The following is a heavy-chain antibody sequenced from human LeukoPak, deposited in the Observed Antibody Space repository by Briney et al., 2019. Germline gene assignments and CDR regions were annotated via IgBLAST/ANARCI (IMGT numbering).Heavy chain of an antibody. J-gene: IGHJ4*02. D-gene: IGHD6-13*01. V-gene: IGHV1-69*05. Sequence: SVKVSCKASGGTFSSYAISWVRQAPGQGLEWMGGTIPIFGTANYAQKFQGRVTITTDESTSTAYMELSSLRSEDTAVYYCARGRLRSRYSSSWYPTHWGQGTLVTVSS. CDR3: ARGRLRSRYSSSWYPTH. CDR2: TIPIFGTA. CDR1: GGTFSSYA.